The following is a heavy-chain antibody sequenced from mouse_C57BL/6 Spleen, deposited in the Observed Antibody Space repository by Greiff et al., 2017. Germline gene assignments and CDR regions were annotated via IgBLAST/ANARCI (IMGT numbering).Heavy chain of an antibody. Sequence: EVQLQQSGPELVKPGASVKISCKASGYSFTDYNMNWVKQSNGKSLEWIGVINPNYGTTSYNQKFKGKATLTVDQSSSTAYMQLNSLTSEDAAVYYCVRGHDYDLYAMDYWGQGTSVTVSS. CDR1: GYSFTDYN. J-gene: IGHJ4*01. D-gene: IGHD2-4*01. CDR3: VRGHDYDLYAMDY. V-gene: IGHV1-39*01. CDR2: INPNYGTT.